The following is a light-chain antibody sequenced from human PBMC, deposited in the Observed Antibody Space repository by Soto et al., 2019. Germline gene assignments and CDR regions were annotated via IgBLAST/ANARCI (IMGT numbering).Light chain of an antibody. CDR3: CSYAGNSEV. J-gene: IGLJ1*01. Sequence: QSVLTQPASMSGSPGQSITIPCTGTSGDVGGYNLVSWYQQHPGKAPKLMIYEVTERPSGVSNRFSGSKSGNTASLTISGLQPDDEADYYCCSYAGNSEVFGTGTKLTVL. V-gene: IGLV2-23*02. CDR2: EVT. CDR1: SGDVGGYNL.